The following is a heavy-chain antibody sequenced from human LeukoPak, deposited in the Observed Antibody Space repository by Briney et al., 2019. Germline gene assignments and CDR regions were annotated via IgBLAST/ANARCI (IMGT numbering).Heavy chain of an antibody. CDR1: GYTFISYI. CDR2: ISASSGNT. CDR3: AREDIGGSFDY. V-gene: IGHV1-18*01. Sequence: GASVKVSCKASGYTFISYIISWVGQAPGQGLEWMGWISASSGNTNYPQKFQDRVTMTTDTSTSTAYMELRSLRSDDTAVYYCAREDIGGSFDYWGQGSLVTVSS. D-gene: IGHD2-15*01. J-gene: IGHJ4*02.